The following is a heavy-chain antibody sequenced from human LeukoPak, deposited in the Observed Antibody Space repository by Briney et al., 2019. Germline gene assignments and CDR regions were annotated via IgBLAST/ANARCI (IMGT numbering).Heavy chain of an antibody. CDR2: IYYSGST. D-gene: IGHD3-10*01. V-gene: IGHV4-59*01. CDR1: GGSISSYY. Sequence: SXTLSLXCTVSGGSISSYYWSWIRQPPGKGLEWIGYIYYSGSTNYNPSLKSRVTISVDTSKNQFSLKLSSVTAADTAVYYCARGGDLDYFDYWGQGTLVTVSS. J-gene: IGHJ4*02. CDR3: ARGGDLDYFDY.